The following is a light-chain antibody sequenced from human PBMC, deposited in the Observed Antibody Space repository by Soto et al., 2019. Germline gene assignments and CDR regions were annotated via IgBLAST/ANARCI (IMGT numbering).Light chain of an antibody. CDR2: GAS. CDR1: QSVTSSY. J-gene: IGKJ4*01. V-gene: IGKV3-20*01. CDR3: QQYGRSPLT. Sequence: EIVLTQSPATLSLFPGERATLSCRASQSVTSSYLAWYQQKPGQAPWLLIYGASNRASGIPDRFSGSGSGTDFTLTISRLEPEDSAVYYCQQYGRSPLTFGGGTKVDIK.